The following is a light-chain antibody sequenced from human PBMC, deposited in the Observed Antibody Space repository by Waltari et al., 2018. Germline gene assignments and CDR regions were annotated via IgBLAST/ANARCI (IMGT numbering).Light chain of an antibody. CDR3: QSYDTSLSVV. CDR1: GSNLGAGYD. V-gene: IGLV1-40*01. CDR2: GTS. Sequence: GAPGQRVSISCTGSGSNLGAGYDVHWYQQHPGKAPKLLIYGTSTRPPGVPDRFFGSQSGTSASLAITALQAEDEAEYYCQSYDTSLSVVFGGGTKLTVL. J-gene: IGLJ2*01.